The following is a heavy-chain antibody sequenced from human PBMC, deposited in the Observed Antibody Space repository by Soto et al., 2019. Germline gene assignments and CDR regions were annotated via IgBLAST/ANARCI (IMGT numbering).Heavy chain of an antibody. V-gene: IGHV3-53*01. D-gene: IGHD3-9*01. CDR2: IYSGGST. J-gene: IGHJ6*02. CDR1: GFTVSSNY. CDR3: ARTLVYYYYGMDV. Sequence: EVQLVESGGGLIQPGGSLRLSCAASGFTVSSNYMSWVCQAPGKGLEWVSVIYSGGSTYYADSVKGRFTISRDNSKNTLYLQMNSLRAEDTAVYYCARTLVYYYYGMDVWGQGTTVTVSS.